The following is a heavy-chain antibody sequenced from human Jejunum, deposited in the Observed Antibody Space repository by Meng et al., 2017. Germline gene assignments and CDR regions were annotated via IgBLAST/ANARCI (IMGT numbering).Heavy chain of an antibody. CDR3: ARGGADTAVGHHY. D-gene: IGHD5-18*01. CDR2: ISLDRTTT. J-gene: IGHJ4*02. V-gene: IGHV3-74*01. CDR1: GFTFSEYW. Sequence: GGSLRLSCVASGFTFSEYWMHWVRQAPGKGLEWVSRISLDRTTTTYADSVKGRFSISRDNAMNTVYLQMNSLRVEDTAVYYCARGGADTAVGHHYWGQGTLVTVSS.